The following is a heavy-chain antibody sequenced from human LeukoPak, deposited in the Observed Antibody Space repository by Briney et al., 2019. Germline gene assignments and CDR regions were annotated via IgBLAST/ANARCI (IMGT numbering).Heavy chain of an antibody. D-gene: IGHD6-13*01. CDR3: ARGLIAAAARDY. J-gene: IGHJ4*02. V-gene: IGHV3-48*03. CDR2: ISSSGSTI. CDR1: GFTFSSYE. Sequence: GGSLRLSCAASGFTFSSYEMNWVRQAPGKGLEWVSYISSSGSTIYYADSVKGRFTISRDSAKNSLYLQMNSLRAEDTAVYYCARGLIAAAARDYWGQGTLVTVSS.